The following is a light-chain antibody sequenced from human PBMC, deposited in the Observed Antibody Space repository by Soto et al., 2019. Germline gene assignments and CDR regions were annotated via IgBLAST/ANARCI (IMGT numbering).Light chain of an antibody. CDR3: SSYTSGSTLGV. CDR1: SSDVGGYNY. V-gene: IGLV2-14*01. Sequence: QSALTQPASVSGSPGQSITISCTGTSSDVGGYNYVSWYQQHPDKAPKLMIYEVSNRPSGVSNRFSGSKSGSTASLTISGLQAEDEADYYCSSYTSGSTLGVFGTGTKLTVL. CDR2: EVS. J-gene: IGLJ1*01.